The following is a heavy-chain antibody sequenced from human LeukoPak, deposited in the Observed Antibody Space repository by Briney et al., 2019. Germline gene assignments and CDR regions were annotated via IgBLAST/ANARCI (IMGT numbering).Heavy chain of an antibody. J-gene: IGHJ2*01. D-gene: IGHD6-13*01. CDR1: GYTFTSYG. Sequence: ASVKVSCKASGYTFTSYGISWVRQAPGQGLEWMGWISAYNGNTNYAQKLQGRVTMTTDTSTSTAYMDLRSMRSDDTAVYYCAREGQQLDASAERLWYFDLWGRGTLVTVSS. CDR3: AREGQQLDASAERLWYFDL. V-gene: IGHV1-18*01. CDR2: ISAYNGNT.